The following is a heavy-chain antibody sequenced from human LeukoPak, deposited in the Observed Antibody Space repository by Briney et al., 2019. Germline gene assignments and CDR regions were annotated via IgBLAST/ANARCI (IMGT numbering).Heavy chain of an antibody. CDR1: GLTFSSYG. CDR2: ITGDGTTT. Sequence: PGGSLRLSCEASGLTFSSYGMSWVRQAPGKGLQWVSAITGDGTTTYYADSVKGRFTISRDNSKYMLYLQMSSLRAEDTAVYYCAKMQGYFDYWGQGTLVPVSS. CDR3: AKMQGYFDY. J-gene: IGHJ4*02. V-gene: IGHV3-23*01.